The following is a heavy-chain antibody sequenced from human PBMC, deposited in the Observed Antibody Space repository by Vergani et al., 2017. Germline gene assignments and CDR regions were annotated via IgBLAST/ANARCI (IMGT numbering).Heavy chain of an antibody. J-gene: IGHJ6*03. CDR3: EGEEAVAGYDYYYXMDV. Sequence: VQLVQSGAEVKKPGSSVKVSCKASGGTFSSYAISWVRQAPGQGLEWMGRIIPIFGTANYAQKFQGRVTITADKSTSTAYMELSSLRSEDTAVYYCEGEEAVAGYDYYYXMDVWGKGTTVTVSS. V-gene: IGHV1-69*14. CDR2: IIPIFGTA. D-gene: IGHD6-19*01. CDR1: GGTFSSYA.